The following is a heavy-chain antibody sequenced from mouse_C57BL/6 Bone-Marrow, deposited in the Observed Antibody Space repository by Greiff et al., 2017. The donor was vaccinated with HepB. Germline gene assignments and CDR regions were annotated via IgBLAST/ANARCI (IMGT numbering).Heavy chain of an antibody. CDR2: IDPSDSYT. CDR3: APYYYGSSPYWYFDV. CDR1: GYTFTSYW. D-gene: IGHD1-1*01. J-gene: IGHJ1*03. Sequence: QVQLQQPGAELVKPGASVKLSCKASGYTFTSYWMQWVKQRPGQGLEWIGEIDPSDSYTNYNQKFKGKATLTVDTSSSTAYMQLSSLTSEDSAVYYCAPYYYGSSPYWYFDVWGTGTTVTVSS. V-gene: IGHV1-50*01.